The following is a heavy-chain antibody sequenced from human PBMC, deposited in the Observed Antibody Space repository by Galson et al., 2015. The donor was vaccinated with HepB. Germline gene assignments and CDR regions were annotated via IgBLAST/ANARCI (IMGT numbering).Heavy chain of an antibody. CDR2: INHSGST. D-gene: IGHD3-22*01. CDR3: ARGPTPIYYYDSSGYYYFDY. CDR1: GGSFSGYY. V-gene: IGHV4-34*01. Sequence: SETLSLTCAVYGGSFSGYYWSWIRQPPGKGLEWIGEINHSGSTNYNPSLKSRVTISVDTSKNQFSLKLSSVTAADTAVYYCARGPTPIYYYDSSGYYYFDYWGQGTLVTVSS. J-gene: IGHJ4*02.